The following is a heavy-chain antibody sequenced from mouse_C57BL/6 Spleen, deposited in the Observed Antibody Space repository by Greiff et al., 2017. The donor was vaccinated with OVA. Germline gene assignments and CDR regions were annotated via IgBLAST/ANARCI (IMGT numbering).Heavy chain of an antibody. D-gene: IGHD2-2*01. Sequence: QVQLQQPGAELVRPGSSVKLSCKASGYTFTSYWMHWVKQRPIQGLEWIGNIDPSDSETHYNQKFKDKATLTVDKSSSTAYMQLSSLTSEDSAVYYCARWGGNDDFDYWGQGTTLTVSS. J-gene: IGHJ2*01. V-gene: IGHV1-52*01. CDR1: GYTFTSYW. CDR3: ARWGGNDDFDY. CDR2: IDPSDSET.